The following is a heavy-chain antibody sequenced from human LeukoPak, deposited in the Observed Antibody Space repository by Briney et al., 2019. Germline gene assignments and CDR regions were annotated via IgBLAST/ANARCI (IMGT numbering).Heavy chain of an antibody. J-gene: IGHJ4*02. Sequence: SETLSLTCSVSGGSLNSHYWSWIRQPPGKGRELIGHIHDTGSTFYNPSLRGRVTISLYTSNNQFSLKLTSLTAADTAVYYCARFSSCRSTSSCYLTYWGQGTLVTVS. CDR1: GGSLNSHY. V-gene: IGHV4-59*11. CDR3: ARFSSCRSTSSCYLTY. D-gene: IGHD2-2*01. CDR2: IHDTGST.